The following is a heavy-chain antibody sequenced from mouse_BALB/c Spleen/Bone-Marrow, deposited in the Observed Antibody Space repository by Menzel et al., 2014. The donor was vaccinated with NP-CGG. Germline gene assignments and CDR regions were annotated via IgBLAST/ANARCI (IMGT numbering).Heavy chain of an antibody. V-gene: IGHV2-9*02. Sequence: VHLVESGPGLVAPSQSLSITCTVSGFSLTGYGVHWVRRPPGKVLEWLGVIWAGGSTNYNSALMSRLSISKDNSKSQVFLKMNSLQTDDTAMYYCARGSYYEGAMDYWGQGTSVTVSS. CDR2: IWAGGST. J-gene: IGHJ4*01. CDR3: ARGSYYEGAMDY. D-gene: IGHD1-1*01. CDR1: GFSLTGYG.